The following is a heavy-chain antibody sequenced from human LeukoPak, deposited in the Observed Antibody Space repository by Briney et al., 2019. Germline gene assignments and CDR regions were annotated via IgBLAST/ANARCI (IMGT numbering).Heavy chain of an antibody. D-gene: IGHD6-13*01. CDR2: ISYDGSNK. V-gene: IGHV3-30*19. J-gene: IGHJ4*02. CDR1: GFTFSSYG. CDR3: ARDSAPSTLVLSSYYFDY. Sequence: GGSLRLSCAASGFTFSSYGMHWVRQAPGKGLEWVAVISYDGSNKYYADSVKGRFTISRDNSKNTLYPQMNSLRAEDTAVYYCARDSAPSTLVLSSYYFDYWGQGTLVTVSS.